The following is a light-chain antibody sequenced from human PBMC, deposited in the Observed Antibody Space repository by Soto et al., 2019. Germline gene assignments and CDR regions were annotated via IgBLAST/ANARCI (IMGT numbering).Light chain of an antibody. CDR2: SAS. CDR3: QQYDGWPPAIT. CDR1: QTVRRN. Sequence: ETEMTQSPATLSVSPGERANLSCRASQTVRRNVAWYQQKPGQAPRLVIFSASTRATGIPARFSGSASGTEFTLTISSLQSEDSAVYYCQQYDGWPPAITFGGGTKVEIK. V-gene: IGKV3-15*01. J-gene: IGKJ4*01.